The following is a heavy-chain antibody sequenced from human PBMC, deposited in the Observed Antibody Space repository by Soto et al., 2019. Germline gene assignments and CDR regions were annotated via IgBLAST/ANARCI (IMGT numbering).Heavy chain of an antibody. CDR3: AREGYYDSSGYYSGAFDI. V-gene: IGHV1-69*01. Sequence: QVQLVQSGAEVKKPGSSVKVSCKASGGTFSSYAISWVRQAPGQGLEWMGGIIPIFGTANYAQKFQGRVTITGDESTSTAYMELSSLRSEDTAVYYCAREGYYDSSGYYSGAFDIWGQGTMVTVSS. CDR1: GGTFSSYA. J-gene: IGHJ3*02. D-gene: IGHD3-22*01. CDR2: IIPIFGTA.